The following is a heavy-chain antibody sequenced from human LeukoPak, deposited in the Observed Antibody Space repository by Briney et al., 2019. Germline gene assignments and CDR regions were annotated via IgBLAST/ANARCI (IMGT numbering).Heavy chain of an antibody. Sequence: FXXXXYGXHXVRQAPGKXLXXXSVISYDGSNKYYADSVKGRFTISRDNSKNTLYLQMNSLRAEDTAVYYCAKGGYSGYDPSDYWGQGTLVTVSS. J-gene: IGHJ4*02. CDR3: AKGGYSGYDPSDY. CDR1: FXXXXYG. V-gene: IGHV3-30*18. CDR2: ISYDGSNK. D-gene: IGHD5-12*01.